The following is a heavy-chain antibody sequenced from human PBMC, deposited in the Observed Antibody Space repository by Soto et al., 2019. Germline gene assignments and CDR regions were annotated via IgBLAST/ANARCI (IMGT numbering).Heavy chain of an antibody. Sequence: GASVKVSCKAPGGTFSSYAISWVRQAPGQGLEWMGGIIPIFGTANYAQKFQGRVTITADESTSTAYMELSSLRSEDTAVYYCARDSSIVVVPAAPSGMDVWGQGTTVTVSS. J-gene: IGHJ6*02. CDR1: GGTFSSYA. CDR3: ARDSSIVVVPAAPSGMDV. D-gene: IGHD2-2*01. CDR2: IIPIFGTA. V-gene: IGHV1-69*13.